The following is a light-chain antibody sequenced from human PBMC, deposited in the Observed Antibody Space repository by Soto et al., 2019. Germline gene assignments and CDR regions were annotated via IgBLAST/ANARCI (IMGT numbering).Light chain of an antibody. CDR1: QSVSNY. Sequence: EIVLTQSPATLSLSPGERATLSCRASQSVSNYLAWYQQKPGQAPRLLIYDASNRATGIPARFSGSGSGTDFTLTIISLEPEDFAVYYCQQRSNWPPSTFGQGTRVEIK. V-gene: IGKV3-11*01. J-gene: IGKJ5*01. CDR3: QQRSNWPPST. CDR2: DAS.